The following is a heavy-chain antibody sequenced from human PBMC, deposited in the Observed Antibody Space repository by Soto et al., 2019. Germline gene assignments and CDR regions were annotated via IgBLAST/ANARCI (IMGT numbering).Heavy chain of an antibody. Sequence: EVQLLESGGGLVQPGGSLRLSCAASGFTFSSYAMSWVRRAPGKGLEWVSAISGSARSTKYADSVKGRFTISRDNSKNTLFLQMSSVRAEDTAVYYCAKDVHYDIVTGIEYFHHWAQGTRVTVSS. V-gene: IGHV3-23*01. D-gene: IGHD3-9*01. CDR2: ISGSARST. CDR3: AKDVHYDIVTGIEYFHH. CDR1: GFTFSSYA. J-gene: IGHJ1*01.